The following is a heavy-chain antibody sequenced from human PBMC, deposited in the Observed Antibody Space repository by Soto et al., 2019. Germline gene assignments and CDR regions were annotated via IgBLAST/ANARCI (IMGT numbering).Heavy chain of an antibody. CDR3: ATSSPTIYDSSGYYFFDY. D-gene: IGHD3-22*01. CDR2: FDPEDGET. J-gene: IGHJ4*02. V-gene: IGHV1-24*01. Sequence: ALVKVSCKVSGYTLTELSMHWVRQAPGKGLEWMGGFDPEDGETIYAQKFQGRVTMTEDTSTDTAYMELSSLRSEDTAVYYCATSSPTIYDSSGYYFFDYWGQGTLVTVS. CDR1: GYTLTELS.